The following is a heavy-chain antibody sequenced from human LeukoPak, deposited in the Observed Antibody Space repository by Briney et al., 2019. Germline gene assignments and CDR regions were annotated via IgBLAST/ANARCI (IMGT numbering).Heavy chain of an antibody. CDR1: GFIFSSYA. J-gene: IGHJ4*02. CDR3: ARESPLQWLPQFDY. V-gene: IGHV3-30*04. Sequence: PGRSLRLSCGASGFIFSSYALHWVRQAPGKGLEWVAAISYDGGNTYYADSVKGRFTISRDNSKNTLYLQMNSLRAEDTAVYYCARESPLQWLPQFDYWGQGTLVTVSS. CDR2: ISYDGGNT. D-gene: IGHD6-19*01.